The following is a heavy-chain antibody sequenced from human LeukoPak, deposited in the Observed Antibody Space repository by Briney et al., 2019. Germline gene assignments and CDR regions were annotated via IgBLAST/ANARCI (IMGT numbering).Heavy chain of an antibody. V-gene: IGHV3-30*19. CDR3: ARVTWSSGDHTEPYYFDY. D-gene: IGHD6-19*01. J-gene: IGHJ4*02. CDR1: GFTFKNYG. Sequence: GGSLRLSCLVSGFTFKNYGMHWVRQAPGKGLEWVAVISYDGSNKYYADSVKGRFTISRDNSKNTLYLQMNSLRAEDTAVYYCARVTWSSGDHTEPYYFDYWGQGTLVTVSS. CDR2: ISYDGSNK.